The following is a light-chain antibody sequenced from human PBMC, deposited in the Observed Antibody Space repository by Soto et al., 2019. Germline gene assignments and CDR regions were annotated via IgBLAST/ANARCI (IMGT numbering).Light chain of an antibody. CDR1: QGISNY. CDR2: AAS. J-gene: IGKJ3*01. Sequence: DIQMTQSPSSLSAFVGDSVTFTCRASQGISNYLAWYHQKPGKVPKLLVYAASTLQSGVPSRCSGSGSGTEFTLNIRSLQPEDVGTYYGQHYHSPPCNFGTGNKLEIK. CDR3: QHYHSPPCN. V-gene: IGKV1-27*01.